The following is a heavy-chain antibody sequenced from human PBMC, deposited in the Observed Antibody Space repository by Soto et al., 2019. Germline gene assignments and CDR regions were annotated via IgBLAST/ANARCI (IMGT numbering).Heavy chain of an antibody. D-gene: IGHD6-19*01. V-gene: IGHV4-59*08. Sequence: SETLSLTCTVSGGSISSYYWSWIRQPPGKGLEWIGYIYHSGSTYYNPSLKSRVTISVDRSKNQFSLKLSSVTAADTAVYYCARHSSADAFDIWGQGTMVTVSS. CDR2: IYHSGST. J-gene: IGHJ3*02. CDR3: ARHSSADAFDI. CDR1: GGSISSYY.